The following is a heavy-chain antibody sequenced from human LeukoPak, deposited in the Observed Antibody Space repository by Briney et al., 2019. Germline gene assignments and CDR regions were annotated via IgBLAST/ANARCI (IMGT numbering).Heavy chain of an antibody. V-gene: IGHV4-59*08. CDR1: GGSISSYY. Sequence: SETLSLTCTVSGGSISSYYWSWIRQPPGKGLEWIGYTYYSGSTYYNPSLKSRATISVDTSKNQFSLKLTSVTAADTAVYYCARPYYYDSRIDPWGQGTLVTVSS. CDR2: TYYSGST. CDR3: ARPYYYDSRIDP. J-gene: IGHJ5*02. D-gene: IGHD3-22*01.